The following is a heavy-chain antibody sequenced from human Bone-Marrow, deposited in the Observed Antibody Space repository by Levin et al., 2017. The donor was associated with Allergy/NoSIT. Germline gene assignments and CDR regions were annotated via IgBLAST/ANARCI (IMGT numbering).Heavy chain of an antibody. CDR1: DASFSDYY. CDR3: ARDLGIMEGFFDL. J-gene: IGHJ2*01. V-gene: IGHV4-59*01. D-gene: IGHD7-27*01. Sequence: PGGSLRLSCTVSDASFSDYYWGWLRQPPGKGLEWIGSVFHSGNTNSNPSLKSRVTISVDTSKRQVSLRLTSVTPADTAVYYCARDLGIMEGFFDLWGRGTLVTVSS. CDR2: VFHSGNT.